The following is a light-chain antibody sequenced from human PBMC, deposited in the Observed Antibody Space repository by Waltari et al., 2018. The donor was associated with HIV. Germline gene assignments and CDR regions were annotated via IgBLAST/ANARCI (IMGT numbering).Light chain of an antibody. CDR2: DVN. CDR3: CSYADKYTWV. Sequence: QSALTQPRSMSGSPGQSVTISCTGTSSDVGGYNYVSWYQQHPGKAPKLMIFDVNKRPSGVPDRFAGSRAGSTAARTISGLQAEDEADYYCCSYADKYTWVFGGGTRLAVL. CDR1: SSDVGGYNY. V-gene: IGLV2-11*01. J-gene: IGLJ3*02.